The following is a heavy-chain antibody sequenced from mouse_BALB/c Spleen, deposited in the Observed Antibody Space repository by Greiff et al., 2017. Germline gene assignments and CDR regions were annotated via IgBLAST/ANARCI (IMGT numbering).Heavy chain of an antibody. CDR1: GYAFSSYW. J-gene: IGHJ2*01. V-gene: IGHV1-80*01. CDR3: ARGTTVVARDLDY. D-gene: IGHD1-1*01. Sequence: QVQLQQSGAELVRPGYSVKISCKASGYAFSSYWMNWVKQRPGQGLEWIGQIYPGDGDTNYNGKFKGKATLTADKSSSTAYMQLSSLTSEDSAVYFCARGTTVVARDLDYWGQGTTLTVSS. CDR2: IYPGDGDT.